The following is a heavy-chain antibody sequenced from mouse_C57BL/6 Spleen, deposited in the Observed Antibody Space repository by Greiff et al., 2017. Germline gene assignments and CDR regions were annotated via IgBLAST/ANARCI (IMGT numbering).Heavy chain of an antibody. CDR3: ARSYYGSHWYFDV. CDR2: IYPRSGNT. V-gene: IGHV1-81*01. J-gene: IGHJ1*03. CDR1: GYTFTSYG. D-gene: IGHD1-1*01. Sequence: QVQLKQSGAELARPGASVKLSCKASGYTFTSYGISWVKQRTGQGLEWIGEIYPRSGNTYYNEKFKGKATLTADKSSSTAYMELRSLTSEDSAVYFCARSYYGSHWYFDVWGTGTTVTVSS.